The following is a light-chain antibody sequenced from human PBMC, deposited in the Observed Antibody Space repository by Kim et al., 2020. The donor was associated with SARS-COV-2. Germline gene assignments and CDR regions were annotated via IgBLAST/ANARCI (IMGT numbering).Light chain of an antibody. V-gene: IGKV1-17*01. CDR2: SAS. CDR3: LQHNTYAIT. Sequence: SQGDRVTMTCRESQDMRNDLGWYQQNPGRAPKRLIYSASSLQSGVPSRFSGSGSGTEFTLTISSLQPEDFATYFCLQHNTYAITFGQGKRLEIK. J-gene: IGKJ5*01. CDR1: QDMRND.